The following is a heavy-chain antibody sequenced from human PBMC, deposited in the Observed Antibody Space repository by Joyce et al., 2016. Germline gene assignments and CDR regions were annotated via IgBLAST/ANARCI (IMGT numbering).Heavy chain of an antibody. Sequence: QVQLQESGPGLVKPSQTLSLTCTVSGGSIRSGDYYWSWIRQPPGKGLEWIGYIHYGGSTTDNPSLKGRVTISDDTSKNQFSLRLSAVTAADTAVYYCAKARRNNGGWFDPWGQGTLVTVSS. V-gene: IGHV4-30-4*01. CDR3: AKARRNNGGWFDP. CDR2: IHYGGST. D-gene: IGHD2/OR15-2a*01. CDR1: GGSIRSGDYY. J-gene: IGHJ5*02.